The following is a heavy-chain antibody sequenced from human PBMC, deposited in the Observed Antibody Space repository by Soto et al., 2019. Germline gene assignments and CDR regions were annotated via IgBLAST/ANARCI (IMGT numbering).Heavy chain of an antibody. V-gene: IGHV3-13*01. CDR3: ARGQEVGAHFFDS. D-gene: IGHD2-15*01. CDR2: IGTAGDT. CDR1: GFTFSGFD. Sequence: GGSLRLSCEASGFTFSGFDMHWVRQPTGKGLEWVSTIGTAGDTYYAVSVKGRFTVSRDNAKNSLSLQMNSLRAGDTAVYFCARGQEVGAHFFDSWGQGTQVTVSS. J-gene: IGHJ4*02.